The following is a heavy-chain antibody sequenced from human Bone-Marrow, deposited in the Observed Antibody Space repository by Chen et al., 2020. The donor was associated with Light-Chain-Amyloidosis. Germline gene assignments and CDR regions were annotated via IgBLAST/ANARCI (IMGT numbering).Heavy chain of an antibody. D-gene: IGHD3-10*02. J-gene: IGHJ4*02. CDR1: GGSISDFH. V-gene: IGHV4-34*01. CDR3: AGGDLGRLFRARFDY. Sequence: QVHLQQWGAGLLKPSETLSLTCAVYGGSISDFHWSWIRQPPGKGLEWIGEFSHSGSTNSTPSPKIRVPISVAPSETRSSLKLTSVTAADPAFYNCAGGDLGRLFRARFDYWGREPWSPSPQ. CDR2: FSHSGST.